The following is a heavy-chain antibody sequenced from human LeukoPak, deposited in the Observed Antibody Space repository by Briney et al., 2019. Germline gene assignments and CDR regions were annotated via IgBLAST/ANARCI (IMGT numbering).Heavy chain of an antibody. CDR2: ITSDGRTT. J-gene: IGHJ4*02. CDR3: ARYNERYHAVDY. Sequence: PGGSLRLSCAASGFTFSNYWMHWVRQPPGKGHVWVSRITSDGRTTSYADSVKGRFTISRDNAKNTLSLQMNSMRVEDTAVYYCARYNERYHAVDYWGQGTLVTVSS. CDR1: GFTFSNYW. D-gene: IGHD2-2*01. V-gene: IGHV3-74*01.